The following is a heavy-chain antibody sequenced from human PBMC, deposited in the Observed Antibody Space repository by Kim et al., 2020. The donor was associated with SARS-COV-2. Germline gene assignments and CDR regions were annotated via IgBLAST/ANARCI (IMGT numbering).Heavy chain of an antibody. J-gene: IGHJ4*02. CDR2: IYPGDSDT. Sequence: GEALKISCKGSGYTFTSYWIAWVRQTPGKGLEWMGIIYPGDSDTTFSPSFQGQVTISADNSITPAYLQWDSLKASDTAIYYCARRWGGSYFDFWGQGTLVPVSS. V-gene: IGHV5-51*01. CDR1: GYTFTSYW. D-gene: IGHD1-26*01. CDR3: ARRWGGSYFDF.